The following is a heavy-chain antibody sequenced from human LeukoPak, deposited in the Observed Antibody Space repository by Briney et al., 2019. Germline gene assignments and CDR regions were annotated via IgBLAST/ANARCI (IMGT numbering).Heavy chain of an antibody. CDR2: IRYDGSNK. CDR1: GFTFSSYG. Sequence: PGGSLRLSCAASGFTFSSYGMHWVRQAPGKGLEWVAFIRYDGSNKYYADSVKGRFTISRDNSKNTLYLQMNSLRAEDTAMYYCGGDYYGSGSPIRYWGQGTLVTVSS. V-gene: IGHV3-30*02. J-gene: IGHJ4*02. D-gene: IGHD3-10*01. CDR3: GGDYYGSGSPIRY.